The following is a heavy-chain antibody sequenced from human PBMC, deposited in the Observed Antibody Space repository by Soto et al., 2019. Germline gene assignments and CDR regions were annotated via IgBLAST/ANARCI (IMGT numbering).Heavy chain of an antibody. CDR2: IYYSGST. CDR1: GGSISSSGYY. CDR3: AGAYYYGSGSYYYYYYYGMDV. V-gene: IGHV4-39*01. Sequence: SEILSLTCTVSGGSISSSGYYWGWIRQPPGKGLEWIGSIYYSGSTYYNPSLKSRVTISVDTSKNQFSLKLSSVTAADTAVYYCAGAYYYGSGSYYYYYYYGMDVWGQGTTVTVSS. J-gene: IGHJ6*02. D-gene: IGHD3-10*01.